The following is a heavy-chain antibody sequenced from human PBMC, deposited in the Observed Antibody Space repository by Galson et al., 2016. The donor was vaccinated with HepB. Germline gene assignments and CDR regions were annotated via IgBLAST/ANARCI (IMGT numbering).Heavy chain of an antibody. D-gene: IGHD3-3*01. CDR1: GFAVSSFS. CDR3: AESFVRSNYYLYAMDV. CDR2: VSGSGTTT. Sequence: SLRLSCAASGFAVSSFSMTWVRQAPGMGLEWVSAVSGSGTTTYYADSVRDSFTVSRDSSTNTPFWQLNALRAEDTAVYYCAESFVRSNYYLYAMDVWGKGTPVTVSS. V-gene: IGHV3-23*01. J-gene: IGHJ6*04.